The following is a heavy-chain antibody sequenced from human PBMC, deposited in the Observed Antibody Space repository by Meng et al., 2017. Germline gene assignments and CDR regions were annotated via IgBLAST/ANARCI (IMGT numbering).Heavy chain of an antibody. Sequence: GESLKISCEASGFTFRSSWMHWVCQAPEKGLEWVADIKCDGSEKYYVDSVKGRLTISRDNAKNSLYLQVNSLRAEDTAVYYCARDLWYGSGSYYRYYFDYWGQGTLVTVSS. CDR3: ARDLWYGSGSYYRYYFDY. J-gene: IGHJ4*02. CDR1: GFTFRSSW. D-gene: IGHD3-10*01. CDR2: IKCDGSEK. V-gene: IGHV3-52*01.